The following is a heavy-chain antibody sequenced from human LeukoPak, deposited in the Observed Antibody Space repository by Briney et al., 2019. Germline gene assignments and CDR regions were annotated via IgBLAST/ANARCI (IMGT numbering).Heavy chain of an antibody. Sequence: AGGSLRLSCAASGFTFSSYGMHWVRQAPGQGLEWMGWISAYNGNTHYAQKLQGRVTMTTDTSTSTVYMELRSLRSDDTAVYYCARGSPPRRNYDSRGYYSYYFDYWGQGTLVTVSS. D-gene: IGHD3-22*01. CDR1: GFTFSSYG. V-gene: IGHV1-18*01. CDR2: ISAYNGNT. J-gene: IGHJ4*02. CDR3: ARGSPPRRNYDSRGYYSYYFDY.